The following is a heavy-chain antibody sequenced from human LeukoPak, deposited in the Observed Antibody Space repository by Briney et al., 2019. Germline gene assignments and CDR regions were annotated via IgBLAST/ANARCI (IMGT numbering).Heavy chain of an antibody. CDR3: ARVTDYYDSSGYYPEAFDI. CDR1: GYTFTSYG. V-gene: IGHV1-18*01. J-gene: IGHJ3*02. CDR2: ISAYNGNT. Sequence: ASVKVSCKASGYTFTSYGISWVRQAPGQGLEWMGWISAYNGNTNYAQKLQGRVTMTTDTSTSTAYMELRSLRSDDTAVYYCARVTDYYDSSGYYPEAFDIWGQGTMVTVSS. D-gene: IGHD3-22*01.